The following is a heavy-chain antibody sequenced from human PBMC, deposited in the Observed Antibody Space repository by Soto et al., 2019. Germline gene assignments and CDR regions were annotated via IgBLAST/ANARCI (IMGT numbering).Heavy chain of an antibody. CDR3: ARSTTGYYYGMEV. Sequence: PSETLSLTCAVYGGSFSGYYWSWIRQPPGKGLEWIGEINHSGSTNYNPSLKSRVTISVDTSKNQLSLKLSSVTAADTAVYYCARSTTGYYYGMEVWGKGTTVNV. J-gene: IGHJ6*04. D-gene: IGHD2-2*01. CDR2: INHSGST. V-gene: IGHV4-34*01. CDR1: GGSFSGYY.